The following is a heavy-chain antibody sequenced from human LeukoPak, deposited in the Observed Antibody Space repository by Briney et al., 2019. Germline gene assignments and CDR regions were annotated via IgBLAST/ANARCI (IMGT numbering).Heavy chain of an antibody. CDR3: GRGPLRNDCLTGISYYFGLEL. CDR1: GGSFTDYY. Sequence: SQTLSLTCAVYGGSFTDYYWSWIRHLPGKRLEWIGEIHHRAGANYNPSLWGRVTISADTSKHQFSLHLTSVAAPDTATFYCGRGPLRNDCLTGISYYFGLELWGPGTTVTVFS. D-gene: IGHD2-21*02. V-gene: IGHV4-34*01. CDR2: IHHRAGA. J-gene: IGHJ6*02.